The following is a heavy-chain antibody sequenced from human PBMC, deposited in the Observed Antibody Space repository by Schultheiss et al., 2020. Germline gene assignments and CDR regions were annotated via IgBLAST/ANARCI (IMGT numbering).Heavy chain of an antibody. Sequence: SETLSLTCTVSGGSISSGGYYWSWIRQPAGKGLEWIGRIYTSGSTNYNPSLKSRVTISVDTSKNQFSLKLSSVTAADTAVYYCATGYGWELLDAFDIWGQGTMVTVSS. D-gene: IGHD1-26*01. J-gene: IGHJ3*02. CDR3: ATGYGWELLDAFDI. CDR1: GGSISSGGYY. CDR2: IYTSGST. V-gene: IGHV4-61*02.